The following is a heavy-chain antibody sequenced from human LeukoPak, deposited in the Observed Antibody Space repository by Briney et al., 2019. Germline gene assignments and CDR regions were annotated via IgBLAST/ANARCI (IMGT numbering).Heavy chain of an antibody. J-gene: IGHJ4*02. CDR3: AKANWISNAHGVW. V-gene: IGHV3-23*01. Sequence: GGSLRLSCTASGFSFSDYAMSWVRQAPARGPEGVSSLRGCGEIFYPDFVKWRCTLSRDVSMNTVYLQLNDLRVEDTAIYHCAKANWISNAHGVWWGQGTQVTVSS. D-gene: IGHD1-1*01. CDR2: LRGCGEI. CDR1: GFSFSDYA.